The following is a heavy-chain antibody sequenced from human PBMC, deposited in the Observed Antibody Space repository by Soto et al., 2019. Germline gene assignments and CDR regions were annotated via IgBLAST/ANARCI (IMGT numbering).Heavy chain of an antibody. CDR3: ARRDCSGGSCYFDY. CDR2: ICHSGST. V-gene: IGHV4-4*02. Sequence: QVQLQESGPGLVKPSGTLSLTCAVSSGSISSSNWWSWVRQPPGKGLAWIGEICHSGSTSYNPSLMSRVTISVDKSKNQFSLKLSSVTAADTAVYYCARRDCSGGSCYFDYWGQGTLVTVSS. D-gene: IGHD2-15*01. CDR1: SGSISSSNW. J-gene: IGHJ4*02.